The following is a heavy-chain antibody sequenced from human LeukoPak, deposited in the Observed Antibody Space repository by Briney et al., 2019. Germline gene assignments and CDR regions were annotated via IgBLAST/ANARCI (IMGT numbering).Heavy chain of an antibody. CDR3: ARDLRESRGFDL. CDR2: IYYSGST. V-gene: IGHV4-59*01. CDR1: GGSISSYY. J-gene: IGHJ2*01. Sequence: SETLSLTCTVSGGSISSYYWSWLRQPPGKGLEWIGYIYYSGSTNYNPSLKSRVTISVDTSKNQFSLKLSSVTAADTAVYYCARDLRESRGFDLWGRGTLVTVSS.